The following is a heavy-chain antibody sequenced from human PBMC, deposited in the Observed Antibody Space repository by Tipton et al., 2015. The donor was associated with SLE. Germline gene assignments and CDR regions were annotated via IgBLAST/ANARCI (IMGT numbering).Heavy chain of an antibody. CDR1: GGSVSSESNY. J-gene: IGHJ4*02. D-gene: IGHD2-21*01. Sequence: TLSLTCTVSGGSVSSESNYWGWLRQPPGKGLEWIGSIFYSENAYYNPSLKSRVTISLDTSKTQFSLKLSSVTAADTAVYYCARDSKCGGECYDSWGQGTLVTVSS. CDR2: IFYSENA. V-gene: IGHV4-39*07. CDR3: ARDSKCGGECYDS.